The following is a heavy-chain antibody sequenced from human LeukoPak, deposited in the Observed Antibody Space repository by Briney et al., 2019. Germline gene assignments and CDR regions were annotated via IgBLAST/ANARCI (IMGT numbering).Heavy chain of an antibody. Sequence: ASVKVSCKASGYTFTGYYMHWVRQAPGQGLEWMGWINPNSGGINYAQKFQGRVTMTRDTSISTAYMELSRLRSDDTAVYYCARGGDIVVVPAGGEFDYWGQGTLVTVSS. V-gene: IGHV1-2*02. CDR3: ARGGDIVVVPAGGEFDY. J-gene: IGHJ4*02. CDR2: INPNSGGI. D-gene: IGHD2-2*01. CDR1: GYTFTGYY.